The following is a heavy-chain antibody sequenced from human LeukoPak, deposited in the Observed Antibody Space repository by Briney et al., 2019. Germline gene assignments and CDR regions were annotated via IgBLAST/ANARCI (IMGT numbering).Heavy chain of an antibody. CDR1: GFTVSSNY. Sequence: GGSLTLSCAASGFTVSSNYMSWVRQAPGKGLEWVSVIYSGGSTYYADSVKGRFTISRDNSKNTLYLQMNSLRAEDTAVYCCARAGLATTPVDLWGRGTLVTVSS. D-gene: IGHD5-24*01. J-gene: IGHJ2*01. CDR3: ARAGLATTPVDL. CDR2: IYSGGST. V-gene: IGHV3-53*01.